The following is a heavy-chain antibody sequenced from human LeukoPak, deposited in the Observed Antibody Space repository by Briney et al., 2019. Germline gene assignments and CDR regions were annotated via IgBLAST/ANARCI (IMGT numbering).Heavy chain of an antibody. D-gene: IGHD1-26*01. CDR1: GFTFSSYA. CDR3: ARDQVPYSGSSQYYFDY. J-gene: IGHJ4*02. CDR2: ISGSGGST. V-gene: IGHV3-23*01. Sequence: GGSLRLSCAASGFTFSSYAMSWVRQAPGKGLEWVSAISGSGGSTYYADSVKGRFTISRDNSKNTLYLQMNSLRAEDTAVYYCARDQVPYSGSSQYYFDYWGQGTLVTVSS.